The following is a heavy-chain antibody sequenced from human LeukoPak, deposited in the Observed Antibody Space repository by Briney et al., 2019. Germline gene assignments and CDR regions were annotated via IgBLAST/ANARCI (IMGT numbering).Heavy chain of an antibody. V-gene: IGHV3-30*01. CDR1: GFTFNHYS. CDR2: ISYDGRSR. Sequence: GSLRLSCAASGFTFNHYSLQWVRQAPGKGLEWVAAISYDGRSRFYADSVRGRFTISRDDSTNTLSLQMNSLRPEDTSVYYCAREPANSGYTYFDFWGQGTLVTVSS. J-gene: IGHJ4*02. D-gene: IGHD3-22*01. CDR3: AREPANSGYTYFDF.